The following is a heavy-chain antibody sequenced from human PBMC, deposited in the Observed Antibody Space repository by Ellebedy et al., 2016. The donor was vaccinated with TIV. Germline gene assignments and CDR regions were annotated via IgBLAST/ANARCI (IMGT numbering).Heavy chain of an antibody. CDR2: LNAGNGKT. D-gene: IGHD3-10*01. V-gene: IGHV1-3*01. CDR3: ARGSAEGRAFDY. Sequence: AASVKVSCNTSGYTFSRYAIHSARHPPVPGLDWMGWLNAGNGKTKFSEKFQGRVTITGDTPASTAYMELSSLTSEDTALYYSARGSAEGRAFDYWGQGTLVTVSS. CDR1: GYTFSRYA. J-gene: IGHJ4*02.